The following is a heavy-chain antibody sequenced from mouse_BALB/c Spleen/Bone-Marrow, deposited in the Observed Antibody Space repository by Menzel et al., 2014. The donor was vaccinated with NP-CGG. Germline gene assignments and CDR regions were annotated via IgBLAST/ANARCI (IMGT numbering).Heavy chain of an antibody. Sequence: QVQLQQSGAELVRPGSSVKISCKASGYPFSSYWMSWVKQRPGQGLEWIGQIYPGDGETNYNGKFKGNATLTAAKSSSTAYMQHISLTSEDSAVYFCARKYGDYWVQGTTLTVSS. CDR3: ARKYGDY. CDR1: GYPFSSYW. V-gene: IGHV1-80*01. CDR2: IYPGDGET. D-gene: IGHD1-1*01. J-gene: IGHJ2*01.